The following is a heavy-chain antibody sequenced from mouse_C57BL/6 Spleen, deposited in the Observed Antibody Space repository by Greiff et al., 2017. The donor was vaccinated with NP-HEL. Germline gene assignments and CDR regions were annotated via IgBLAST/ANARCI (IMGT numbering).Heavy chain of an antibody. CDR1: GFNIKDDY. Sequence: EVQLQQSGAELVRPGASVKLSCTASGFNIKDDYMHWVKQRPEQGLEWIGWIDPENGDTEYASKFQGKATITADTSSNTAYLQLSSLTSEDTAVYYCTTDYGSSLDYFDYWGQGTTLTVSS. CDR3: TTDYGSSLDYFDY. J-gene: IGHJ2*01. CDR2: IDPENGDT. D-gene: IGHD1-1*01. V-gene: IGHV14-4*01.